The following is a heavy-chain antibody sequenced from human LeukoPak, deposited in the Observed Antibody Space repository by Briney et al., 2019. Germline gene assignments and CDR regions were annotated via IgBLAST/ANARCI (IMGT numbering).Heavy chain of an antibody. CDR1: GGSFSGYY. D-gene: IGHD1-1*01. V-gene: IGHV4-34*01. Sequence: SETLSLTCGVYGGSFSGYYWSWIRQPPGKGLEWIGEINQSGSTNYNPSLKSRLAISVDTSKNEFALKVVSVTAADTAVYYCARDNFLIAGGFDYWGQGTLVTVSS. J-gene: IGHJ4*02. CDR3: ARDNFLIAGGFDY. CDR2: INQSGST.